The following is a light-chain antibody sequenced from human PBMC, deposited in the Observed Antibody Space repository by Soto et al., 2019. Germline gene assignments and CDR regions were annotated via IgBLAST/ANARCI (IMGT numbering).Light chain of an antibody. CDR3: QQSYSGPPT. V-gene: IGKV3D-15*01. CDR1: QSVDND. Sequence: EIVMTQSPATLSVSPGDRATLSCRASQSVDNDLAWYQQKPGQPPRLLIYDASTRATGIPARFSGSQSGTEFTLTISSLLSEDFATYFCQQSYSGPPTFGQGTKVGIK. J-gene: IGKJ1*01. CDR2: DAS.